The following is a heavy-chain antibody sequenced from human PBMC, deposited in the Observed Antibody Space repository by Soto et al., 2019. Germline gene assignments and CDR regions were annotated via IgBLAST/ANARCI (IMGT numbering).Heavy chain of an antibody. CDR3: ARTTASRSLDV. CDR2: IYSSGST. Sequence: QVQLQESGPGLVKPSETLSLTATVSGASISNTGFYWSWIRQPPGKGLEWIGYIYSSGSTTYNSSLKSRVTISLDTSKNQVSLNLTSGTAADTAMYYCARTTASRSLDVWGHGTMVSVSS. CDR1: GASISNTGFY. V-gene: IGHV4-61*08. D-gene: IGHD2-21*02. J-gene: IGHJ3*01.